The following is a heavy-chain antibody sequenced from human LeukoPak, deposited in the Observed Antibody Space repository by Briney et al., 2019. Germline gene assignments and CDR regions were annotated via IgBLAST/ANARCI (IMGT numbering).Heavy chain of an antibody. CDR3: ARRGGGYDFNFDQ. CDR1: GYSFSMYW. J-gene: IGHJ4*02. Sequence: GESLKISCKGSGYSFSMYWIAWVRQAPGKGLEWMGIIYPDDSETIYSPSFQGQVTMSADKSSAYLQWNSVKASDTAMYYCARRGGGYDFNFDQWGQGTLVTVSS. V-gene: IGHV5-51*01. D-gene: IGHD5-12*01. CDR2: IYPDDSET.